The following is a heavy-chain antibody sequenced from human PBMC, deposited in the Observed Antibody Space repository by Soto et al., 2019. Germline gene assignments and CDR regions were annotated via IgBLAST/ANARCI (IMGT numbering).Heavy chain of an antibody. Sequence: EVQLVESGGGLIQPGGSLRLSCAASGFTVTNNYMAWVRQAPGKGLDWVSVTYGGGSTYYADSVKGRFTIPRNSSKNMLYLQMNNLRAEDTALYYCARGITEIVGVAGASRPPWDFDLWGRGNLVTVSS. CDR3: ARGITEIVGVAGASRPPWDFDL. V-gene: IGHV3-53*01. CDR2: TYGGGST. J-gene: IGHJ2*01. D-gene: IGHD2-15*01. CDR1: GFTVTNNY.